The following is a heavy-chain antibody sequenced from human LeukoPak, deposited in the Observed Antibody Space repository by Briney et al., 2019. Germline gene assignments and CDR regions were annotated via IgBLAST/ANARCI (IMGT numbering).Heavy chain of an antibody. CDR2: INSDGSST. CDR3: VRGGEWLQFDY. CDR1: GFTFSSYW. Sequence: GGSLRLSCAASGFTFSSYWMHWVRQAPGKGLVWVSRINSDGSSTRYADSVKGRFTIPRDNAKNTLYLQMNSLRDEDTAIYYCVRGGEWLQFDYWGQGTLVTVSS. V-gene: IGHV3-74*01. J-gene: IGHJ4*02. D-gene: IGHD5-24*01.